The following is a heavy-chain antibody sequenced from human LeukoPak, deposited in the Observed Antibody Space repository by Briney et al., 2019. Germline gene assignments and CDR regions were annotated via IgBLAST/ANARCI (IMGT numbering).Heavy chain of an antibody. CDR1: GYSFTGYF. J-gene: IGHJ6*02. CDR3: ARRFYCAMDV. CDR2: INPNSGDT. Sequence: ASVKVSCKASGYSFTGYFMQWVRQAPGQGLEWMGWINPNSGDTNYAQKFQGRVTMTRDTSISTAYMELSRLRSDDAAVYYCARRFYCAMDVWGQGTTVTVSS. D-gene: IGHD3-16*01. V-gene: IGHV1-2*02.